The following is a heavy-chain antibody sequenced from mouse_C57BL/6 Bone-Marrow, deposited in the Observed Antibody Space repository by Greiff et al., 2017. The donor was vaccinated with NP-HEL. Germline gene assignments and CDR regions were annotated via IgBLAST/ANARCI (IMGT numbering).Heavy chain of an antibody. D-gene: IGHD6-1*01. CDR1: GFSLTSYG. J-gene: IGHJ4*01. V-gene: IGHV2-2*01. CDR3: ARPLQYPYAMDY. CDR2: IWSGGST. Sequence: QVQLKQSGPGLVQPSQSLSITFTVSGFSLTSYGVHWVRQSPGKGLEWLGVIWSGGSTDYNAAFISRLSISKDNSKSQVFFKMNSLQADDTAIYYCARPLQYPYAMDYWGQGTSVTVSS.